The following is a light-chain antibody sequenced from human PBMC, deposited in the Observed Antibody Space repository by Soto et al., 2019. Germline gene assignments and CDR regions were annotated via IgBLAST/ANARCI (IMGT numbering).Light chain of an antibody. CDR1: SSDIGLYNH. J-gene: IGLJ3*02. V-gene: IGLV2-18*02. CDR2: DVS. Sequence: QSVLTQPHSVSGSPGQSVTISCTGTSSDIGLYNHVSWYQQAPGTAPKLMIYDVSNRPSGVPDRFSGSKSVNTASLTISGLQADDEADYYCSSYTGSTPLVMFGGGTKLTVL. CDR3: SSYTGSTPLVM.